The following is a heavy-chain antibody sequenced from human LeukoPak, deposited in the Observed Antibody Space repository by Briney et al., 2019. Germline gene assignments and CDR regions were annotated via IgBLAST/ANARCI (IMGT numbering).Heavy chain of an antibody. CDR3: ARDPDDYCDSSGYYPHY. J-gene: IGHJ4*02. Sequence: GSVKVSCKASGGTFSSYAISWVRQAPGQGLEWMGIINPSGGSTSYAQKFQGRVTMTRDTSTSTVYMELSSLRSEDTAVYYCARDPDDYCDSSGYYPHYWGQGTLVTVSS. CDR2: INPSGGST. CDR1: GGTFSSYA. D-gene: IGHD3-22*01. V-gene: IGHV1-46*01.